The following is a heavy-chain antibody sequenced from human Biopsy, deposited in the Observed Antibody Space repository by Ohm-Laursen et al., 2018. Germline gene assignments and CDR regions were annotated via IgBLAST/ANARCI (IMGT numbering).Heavy chain of an antibody. CDR2: VYYTGST. V-gene: IGHV4-59*01. D-gene: IGHD3-22*01. CDR3: ARDRGYYSDRTVPGYFDL. CDR1: GGDINNYY. J-gene: IGHJ2*01. Sequence: SDTLSLTCNVSGGDINNYYWRWIRQPPGKGLEWIGYVYYTGSTDYNPSLQSRVTISVDTSKNHFSLRLRSVTPADTAIYYCARDRGYYSDRTVPGYFDLWGRGTLVTVSS.